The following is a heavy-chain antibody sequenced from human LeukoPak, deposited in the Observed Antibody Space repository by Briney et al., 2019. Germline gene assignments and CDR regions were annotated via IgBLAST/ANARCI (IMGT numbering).Heavy chain of an antibody. V-gene: IGHV4-61*01. Sequence: SETLSLTCTVSGGSVSSGSYYWSWIRQPPGKGLEWIGYIYYSGSTNYNPSLKSRVTISVDTSKNQFSLKLSSVTAADTAVYYCARWRYDFWSGYPRYYYYGMDVWGQGTTVTVSS. CDR3: ARWRYDFWSGYPRYYYYGMDV. J-gene: IGHJ6*02. CDR1: GGSVSSGSYY. D-gene: IGHD3-3*01. CDR2: IYYSGST.